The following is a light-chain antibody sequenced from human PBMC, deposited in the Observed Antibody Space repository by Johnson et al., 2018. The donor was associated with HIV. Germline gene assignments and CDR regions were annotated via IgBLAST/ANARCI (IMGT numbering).Light chain of an antibody. Sequence: QSVLTQPPSVSAAPGQKVTISCSGSSSNIGNNYVSWYQQFPGAAPKLLIYEDNERPSGIPDRFSGAKSDTSATLGITGLQIGDEADYYCATGGSLSAGGVFGTGTKLFVL. CDR2: EDN. CDR1: SSNIGNNY. CDR3: ATGGSLSAGGV. J-gene: IGLJ1*01. V-gene: IGLV1-51*02.